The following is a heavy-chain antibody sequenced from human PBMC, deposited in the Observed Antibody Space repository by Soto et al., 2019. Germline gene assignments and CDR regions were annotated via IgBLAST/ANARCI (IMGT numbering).Heavy chain of an antibody. D-gene: IGHD2-2*01. Sequence: EVQLVESGGGLVKPGGSLRLSCAASGFTFSNAWMSWVRQAPGKGLEWVGRIKSKTDGGTTDYAAPVKGRFTISRDDSKNTLYLQMNSLKTEDTAVYYCTTEFGVVPAAPNFDYWGQGTLVTVSS. CDR3: TTEFGVVPAAPNFDY. CDR1: GFTFSNAW. J-gene: IGHJ4*02. CDR2: IKSKTDGGTT. V-gene: IGHV3-15*01.